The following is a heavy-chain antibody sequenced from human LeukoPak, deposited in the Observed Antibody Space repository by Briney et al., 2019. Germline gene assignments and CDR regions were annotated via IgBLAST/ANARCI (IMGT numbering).Heavy chain of an antibody. Sequence: GSLRLSCAASGFTVSNNYMTWVRQAPGKGLEWVSAISGSGGSTYYADSVKGRFTISRDNSKNTLYLQMNSLRVEDTGVYYCARGDPHADLWGQGTLVTVSS. CDR1: GFTVSNNY. CDR3: ARGDPHADL. J-gene: IGHJ5*02. V-gene: IGHV3-23*01. CDR2: ISGSGGST.